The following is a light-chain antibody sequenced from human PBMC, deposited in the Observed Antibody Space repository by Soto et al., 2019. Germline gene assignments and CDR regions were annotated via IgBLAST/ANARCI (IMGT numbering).Light chain of an antibody. J-gene: IGKJ1*01. Sequence: EMVLTQSPGTLSLSPGERATLSCRASHTISSSSLAWYQQKPDQAPRLLMYGISRRATGIPDRVSGSGSGTDFTLAITRLEPEDFAVYYCQQYVTSSPRTFGQGTKVESK. CDR2: GIS. CDR1: HTISSSS. CDR3: QQYVTSSPRT. V-gene: IGKV3-20*01.